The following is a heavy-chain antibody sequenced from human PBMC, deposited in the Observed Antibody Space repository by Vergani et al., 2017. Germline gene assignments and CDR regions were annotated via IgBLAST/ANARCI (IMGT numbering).Heavy chain of an antibody. Sequence: QVQLQESGPGLVKPSQTLSLTCTVSGGSISSGGYYWSWIRQHPGKGLEWIGYIYYSGSTYYNPYLKSRVTISVDTSKNQFSLKLSSVTAADTAVYYCAREVRVDIVVVPAANWFDPWGQGTLVTVSS. J-gene: IGHJ5*02. V-gene: IGHV4-31*03. CDR2: IYYSGST. CDR1: GGSISSGGYY. CDR3: AREVRVDIVVVPAANWFDP. D-gene: IGHD2-2*01.